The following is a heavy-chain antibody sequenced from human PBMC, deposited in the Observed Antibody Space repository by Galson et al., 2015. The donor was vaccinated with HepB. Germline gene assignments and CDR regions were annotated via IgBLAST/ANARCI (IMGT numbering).Heavy chain of an antibody. D-gene: IGHD1-1*01. CDR2: INPNSGGT. CDR1: GYTFTGYY. CDR3: ARQTKIGGTTEVRDFDM. V-gene: IGHV1-2*02. Sequence: SVKVSCKASGYTFTGYYIHWVRQAPGLGLEWMGWINPNSGGTNFAQKFQGRVSMTRDTSISTASMELSRLTSDDTAVYYCARQTKIGGTTEVRDFDMWGQGTMVTVSS. J-gene: IGHJ3*02.